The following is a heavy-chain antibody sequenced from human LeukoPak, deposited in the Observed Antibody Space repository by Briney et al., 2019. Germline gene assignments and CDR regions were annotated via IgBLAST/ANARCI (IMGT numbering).Heavy chain of an antibody. J-gene: IGHJ4*02. Sequence: GGSLRLSCAASGFTFSSYEMNWVRQAPGKGLEWVSYISSSGSTIYYADSVKGRFTISRDNAKNSLYLQMNSLRAEDTAVYYCARDLAVAGKGPGDYWGRGTLVTVSS. V-gene: IGHV3-48*03. CDR1: GFTFSSYE. CDR3: ARDLAVAGKGPGDY. CDR2: ISSSGSTI. D-gene: IGHD6-19*01.